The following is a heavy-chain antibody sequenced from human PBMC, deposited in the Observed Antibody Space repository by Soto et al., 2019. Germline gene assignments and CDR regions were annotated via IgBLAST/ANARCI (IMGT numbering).Heavy chain of an antibody. D-gene: IGHD6-13*01. CDR3: ATGTAAPAH. CDR2: ISTSGGTT. V-gene: IGHV3-23*01. J-gene: IGHJ1*01. Sequence: VPLLESGGGLVQPGGSLRLSCAASGFTFSNFDMSWVRQAPGKGLEWVSGISTSGGTTYYADSVKGRFTSSRDNSKNTLYLQMTSLRAEDTAVYYCATGTAAPAHWGQGTLVTVSS. CDR1: GFTFSNFD.